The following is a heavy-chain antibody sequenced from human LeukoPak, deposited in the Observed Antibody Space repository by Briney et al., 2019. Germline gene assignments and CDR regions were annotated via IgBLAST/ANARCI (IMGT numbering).Heavy chain of an antibody. V-gene: IGHV4-61*01. J-gene: IGHJ5*02. Sequence: PETLSLTCTVSGGSVSSGSYYWSWIRQPPGKGLEWLGYIYYSGSTNYNPSLKSRVTISVDTSKNQFSLKLSAVTAADTAVYYCARAVGYQLLLRWFDPWGQGTLVTVSS. CDR1: GGSVSSGSYY. CDR2: IYYSGST. D-gene: IGHD2-2*01. CDR3: ARAVGYQLLLRWFDP.